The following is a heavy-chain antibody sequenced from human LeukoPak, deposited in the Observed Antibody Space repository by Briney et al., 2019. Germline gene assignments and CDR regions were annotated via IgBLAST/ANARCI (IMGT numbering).Heavy chain of an antibody. J-gene: IGHJ4*02. D-gene: IGHD3-10*01. CDR3: ARDCCGEWYFFDL. CDR1: GFPFNNRA. CDR2: ISYDGTNK. Sequence: PGGSLRLSCAASGFPFNNRAMHWVRQAPGKGLEGVAVISYDGTNKYYTDSVKGRFTVSRDNSKNTLYLQMNSLRAEDTAVYYCARDCCGEWYFFDLWGQGTLVTVSS. V-gene: IGHV3-30-3*01.